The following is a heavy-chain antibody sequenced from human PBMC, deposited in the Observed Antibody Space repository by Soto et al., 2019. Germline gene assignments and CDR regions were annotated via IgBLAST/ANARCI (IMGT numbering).Heavy chain of an antibody. V-gene: IGHV2-5*01. J-gene: IGHJ4*02. CDR2: VYWNDAK. CDR1: GFSLSTSQVG. CDR3: AHLNTRGYYFDD. Sequence: SGPTLVNPTQTLTLTCTFSGFSLSTSQVGVGWIRQPPGKALEWLAHVYWNDAKYYSLSLKTRLTITKDTSKNQVVLTMTNMDPVDTATYVWAHLNTRGYYFDDWGQGALVTVSS.